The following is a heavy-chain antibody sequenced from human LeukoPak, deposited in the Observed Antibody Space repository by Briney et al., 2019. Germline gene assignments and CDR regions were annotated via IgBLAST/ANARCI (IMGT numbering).Heavy chain of an antibody. CDR2: ISWNSGSI. V-gene: IGHV3-9*01. CDR3: AKAQRGYGYIY. J-gene: IGHJ4*02. Sequence: PGRSLRLSCAASGFTFDDYAMHWVRQAPGKGLEWVSGISWNSGSIGYADSVKGRFTISRDNAKNSLYLQMNSLRAEDTALYYCAKAQRGYGYIYWGQGTLVTVSS. CDR1: GFTFDDYA. D-gene: IGHD5-18*01.